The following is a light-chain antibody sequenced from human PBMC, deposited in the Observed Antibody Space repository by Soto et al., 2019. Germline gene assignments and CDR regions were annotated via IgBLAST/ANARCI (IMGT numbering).Light chain of an antibody. CDR1: QSVSSK. J-gene: IGKJ1*01. CDR3: QQYGSSGT. Sequence: IVITQSPATLSVSPGEGATLSFRDSQSVSSKLAWYQQKPGQAPRLLIYGASNRATGIPDRFSGSGSGTDFTLTISRLEPEDFAVYYCQQYGSSGTFGQGTKVDIK. CDR2: GAS. V-gene: IGKV3-20*01.